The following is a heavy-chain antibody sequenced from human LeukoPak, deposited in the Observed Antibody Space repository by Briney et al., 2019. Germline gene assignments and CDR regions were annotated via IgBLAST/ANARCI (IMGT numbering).Heavy chain of an antibody. CDR2: ISGSGGST. D-gene: IGHD3-22*01. V-gene: IGHV3-23*01. J-gene: IGHJ3*02. CDR3: ARARGYYDSGGYYRHDVFDI. CDR1: GFTFSSYA. Sequence: GGSLRLSCAASGFTFSSYAMSWVRQAPGKGLEWVSAISGSGGSTYYADSMKGRFTISRDSSKNTLYLHMNSLRAEDTAVYYCARARGYYDSGGYYRHDVFDIWGQGTMVIVSS.